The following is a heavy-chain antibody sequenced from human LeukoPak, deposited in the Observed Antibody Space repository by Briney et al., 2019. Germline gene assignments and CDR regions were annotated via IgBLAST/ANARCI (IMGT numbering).Heavy chain of an antibody. CDR1: GGSISSSSYY. CDR2: INHSGST. V-gene: IGHV4-39*07. J-gene: IGHJ4*02. CDR3: ARLTH. Sequence: SETLSLTCTVSGGSISSSSYYWGWIRQPPGKGLEWIGEINHSGSTNYNPSLKSRVTISVDTSKNQFSLKLSSVTAADTAVYYCARLTHWGQGTLVTVSS.